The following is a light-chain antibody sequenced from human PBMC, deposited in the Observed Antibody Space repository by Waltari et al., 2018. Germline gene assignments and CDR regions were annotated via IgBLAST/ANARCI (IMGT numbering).Light chain of an antibody. CDR2: GDT. CDR3: QSYDSSNVV. Sequence: NFMLTQPHSVSESPGKTVTISCTRSSGSIASHYVQWYQPRPGSAPTTVICGDTQRPSGVPDRFSGSLDSSSNSASLTISGLKTEDEADYYCQSYDSSNVVFGGGTKLTVL. CDR1: SGSIASHY. J-gene: IGLJ2*01. V-gene: IGLV6-57*03.